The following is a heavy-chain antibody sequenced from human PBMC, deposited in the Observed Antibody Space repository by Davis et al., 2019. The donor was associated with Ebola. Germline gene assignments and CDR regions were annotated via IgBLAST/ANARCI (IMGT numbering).Heavy chain of an antibody. J-gene: IGHJ3*02. Sequence: SETLSLTCTVSGYSISSGYYWGWIRQPPGKGLEWIGNIYHSGTTYYNPSLKSRVSMSVDMSKNQFSLKLGSVTAADTAVYYCAGAPDAFDIWGQGTMVSVSS. CDR2: IYHSGTT. CDR1: GYSISSGYY. V-gene: IGHV4-38-2*02. CDR3: AGAPDAFDI.